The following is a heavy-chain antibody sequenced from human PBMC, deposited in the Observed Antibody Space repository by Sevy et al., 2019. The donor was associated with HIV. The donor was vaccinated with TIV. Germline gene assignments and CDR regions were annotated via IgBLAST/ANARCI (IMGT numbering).Heavy chain of an antibody. CDR1: GFTFSSYN. D-gene: IGHD3-3*01. CDR2: ISSGSGYI. V-gene: IGHV3-21*01. Sequence: GGSLRHSCAASGFTFSSYNMNWVRQTPGKGLEWVSFISSGSGYIYYADSVKGRFTISRDNAKNSLYLQMNSLRAEDTAMYYCTRDKTILEGRYGMDVWGQGTTVTVSS. CDR3: TRDKTILEGRYGMDV. J-gene: IGHJ6*02.